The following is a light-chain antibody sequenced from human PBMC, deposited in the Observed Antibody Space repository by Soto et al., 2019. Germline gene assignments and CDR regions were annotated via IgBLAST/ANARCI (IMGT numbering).Light chain of an antibody. CDR3: SSYTSISTVV. CDR1: SSDIGAYNY. V-gene: IGLV2-14*01. CDR2: DVS. J-gene: IGLJ2*01. Sequence: QSALTQPASVSGSPGQSITISCTGTSSDIGAYNYVSWYQQHPGKAPKLMIYDVSNRPSGVSNRFSGSKSGHTASLTISGLQAEDEADYYCSSYTSISTVVFGGGTKLTVL.